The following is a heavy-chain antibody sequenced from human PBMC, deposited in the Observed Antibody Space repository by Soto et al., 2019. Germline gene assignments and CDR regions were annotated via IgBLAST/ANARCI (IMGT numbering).Heavy chain of an antibody. Sequence: EVQLLESGGGLIQPGGSLRLSCAASGFTFSSFAMTWVRQAPGKGLEWVSAISASGGSTYYADSVKGRFTISRDNSKNTLYLQMNSLSAEDTAVYYCAKVIVPLGYYTLDFWGQGTTVTVSS. CDR3: AKVIVPLGYYTLDF. CDR2: ISASGGST. J-gene: IGHJ6*02. D-gene: IGHD1-26*01. V-gene: IGHV3-23*01. CDR1: GFTFSSFA.